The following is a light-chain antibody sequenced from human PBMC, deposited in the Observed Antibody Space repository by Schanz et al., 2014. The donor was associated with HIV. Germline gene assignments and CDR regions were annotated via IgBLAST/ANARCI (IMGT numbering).Light chain of an antibody. Sequence: QSVLTQPPSASGSPGQSVTISCTGTSSDVGGYNFVSWFQQHPGKAPKLMIYEVTKRPSGVPARFSGSKSGNTASLTVSAVQPEDEADYYCQSYDSSLSGYVFGTGTKLTVL. CDR3: QSYDSSLSGYV. CDR2: EVT. CDR1: SSDVGGYNF. V-gene: IGLV2-8*01. J-gene: IGLJ1*01.